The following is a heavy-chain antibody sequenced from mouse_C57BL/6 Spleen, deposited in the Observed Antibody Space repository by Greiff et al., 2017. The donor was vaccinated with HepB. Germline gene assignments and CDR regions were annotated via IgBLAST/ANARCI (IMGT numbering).Heavy chain of an antibody. CDR1: GYTFTSYT. Sequence: VQLQQSGAELARPGASVKMSCKASGYTFTSYTMHWVKQRPGQGLEWIGYINPSSGYTKYNQKFKDKATLTADKSSSTAYMQLSSLTSEDSAVYYGARSIYDGYYVLFAYWGQGTLVTVSA. D-gene: IGHD2-3*01. CDR2: INPSSGYT. CDR3: ARSIYDGYYVLFAY. J-gene: IGHJ3*01. V-gene: IGHV1-4*01.